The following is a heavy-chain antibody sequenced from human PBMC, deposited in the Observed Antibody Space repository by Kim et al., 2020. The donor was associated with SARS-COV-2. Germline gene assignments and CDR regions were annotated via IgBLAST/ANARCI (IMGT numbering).Heavy chain of an antibody. J-gene: IGHJ5*02. D-gene: IGHD3-3*02. Sequence: DSVKGRLTITRDNAQNALDLETNSLRAEDTAIYYCARGDTISSRPVRFDPWGQGTLVTVSS. CDR3: ARGDTISSRPVRFDP. V-gene: IGHV3-21*01.